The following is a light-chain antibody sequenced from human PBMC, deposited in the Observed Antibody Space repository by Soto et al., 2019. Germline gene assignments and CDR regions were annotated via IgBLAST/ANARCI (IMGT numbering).Light chain of an antibody. V-gene: IGKV3-11*01. Sequence: ELVFTQSPATLSLSPGARATLSFRASQSVSSYLAWYQQKPGQAPRLLIYDASNRATGIPARFSGSGSGTDFTLTISSLEPEDIAVYYCQQRSNWPPITFGQGTRLEIK. CDR3: QQRSNWPPIT. CDR1: QSVSSY. CDR2: DAS. J-gene: IGKJ5*01.